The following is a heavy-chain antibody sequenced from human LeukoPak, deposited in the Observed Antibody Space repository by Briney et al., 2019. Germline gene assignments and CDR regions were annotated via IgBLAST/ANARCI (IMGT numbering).Heavy chain of an antibody. V-gene: IGHV3-53*01. CDR2: IYSGGST. Sequence: PGGSLRLSCAASGFTVSSNYMSWVRQAPGQGLEWVSVIYSGGSTYYADSVKGRFTISRDNSKNTLYLQMNSLRAEDTAVYYCAREGEDYYDSSGPIDYWGQGTLVTVSS. CDR3: AREGEDYYDSSGPIDY. D-gene: IGHD3-22*01. CDR1: GFTVSSNY. J-gene: IGHJ4*02.